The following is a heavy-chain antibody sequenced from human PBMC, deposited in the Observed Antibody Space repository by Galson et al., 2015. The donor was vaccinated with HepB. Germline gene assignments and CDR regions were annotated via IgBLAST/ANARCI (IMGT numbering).Heavy chain of an antibody. D-gene: IGHD3-22*01. CDR2: INPNGGDT. CDR1: GYTFSGYY. CDR3: ARASSDWKADFDF. Sequence: VKVSCKASGYTFSGYYMHWVRQAPGQGLEWMGRINPNGGDTKFAQKFQARVTMTRDTSISTAYMHLSRLRSEDTAVYFCARASSDWKADFDFWGQGTLVTVSS. J-gene: IGHJ4*02. V-gene: IGHV1-2*06.